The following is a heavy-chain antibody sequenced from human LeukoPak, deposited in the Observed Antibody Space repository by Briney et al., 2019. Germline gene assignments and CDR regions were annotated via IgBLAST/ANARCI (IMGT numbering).Heavy chain of an antibody. D-gene: IGHD2-8*01. J-gene: IGHJ5*02. CDR3: AKNGQRGFSFDP. CDR1: GGSFTGYY. CDR2: GAHTGGT. Sequence: SETLSLTYAVYGGSFTGYYWSWIRQPPGRGLEWIGEGAHTGGTKYNPSLKSRVTISADSSKNQFSLKWYSVTAADTGLYYCAKNGQRGFSFDPWGQGTLVIVAS. V-gene: IGHV4-34*01.